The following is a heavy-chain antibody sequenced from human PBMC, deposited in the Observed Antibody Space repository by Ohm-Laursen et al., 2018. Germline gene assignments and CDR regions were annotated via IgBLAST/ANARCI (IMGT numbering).Heavy chain of an antibody. CDR1: GFTFGNYW. J-gene: IGHJ4*02. V-gene: IGHV3-7*01. CDR2: MKEDGSEK. CDR3: ARGGLRFFDY. Sequence: SLRLSCSASGFTFGNYWMSWVRQAPGKGLEWVAKMKEDGSEKNYVDSVKGRFTISRDNDKNSLYLQMNSLRAEDTAVYYCARGGLRFFDYWGQGTLVTVSS. D-gene: IGHD1-26*01.